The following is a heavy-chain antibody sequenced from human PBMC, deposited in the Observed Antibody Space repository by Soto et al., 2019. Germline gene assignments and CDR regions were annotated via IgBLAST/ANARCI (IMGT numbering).Heavy chain of an antibody. J-gene: IGHJ6*03. Sequence: GGSLRLSCAASGFTFSSYWMSWVRQAPGKGLEWVANIKQDGSEKYYVDSVKGRFTISRDNAKNSLYLQMNSLRAEDTAVYYCARVSRQLLWFGEYRLEEGYYYMDVWGKGTTVTVSS. CDR2: IKQDGSEK. V-gene: IGHV3-7*01. D-gene: IGHD3-10*01. CDR3: ARVSRQLLWFGEYRLEEGYYYMDV. CDR1: GFTFSSYW.